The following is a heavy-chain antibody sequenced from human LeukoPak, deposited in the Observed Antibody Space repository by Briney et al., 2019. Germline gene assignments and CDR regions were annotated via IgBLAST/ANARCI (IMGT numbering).Heavy chain of an antibody. D-gene: IGHD2-15*01. CDR1: GYTFTAYS. Sequence: ASVKVSCKASGYTFTAYSMHWVRQAPGQGLEWMGWINPNSGGTDCAQRFQGRVTMTRDTSITMLYMEMSSLTPDDTAVYYCARAGYCSDGKCYTFDYWGQGAMLTHPS. V-gene: IGHV1-2*02. J-gene: IGHJ4*02. CDR3: ARAGYCSDGKCYTFDY. CDR2: INPNSGGT.